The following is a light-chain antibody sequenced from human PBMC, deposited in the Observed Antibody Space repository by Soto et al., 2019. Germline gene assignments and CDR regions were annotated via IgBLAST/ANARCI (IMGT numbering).Light chain of an antibody. CDR1: SSDVGGYNY. CDR2: EVS. V-gene: IGLV2-14*01. J-gene: IGLJ2*01. Sequence: QSVLTQPASVSGSPGQSITISCTGTSSDVGGYNYVSWYQQHPGKAPKLMIYEVSNRPSGASNRFSGSKSGNTASLTISGLQAEDEADYYCSSYTSSSTYVVFGGGTQLTVL. CDR3: SSYTSSSTYVV.